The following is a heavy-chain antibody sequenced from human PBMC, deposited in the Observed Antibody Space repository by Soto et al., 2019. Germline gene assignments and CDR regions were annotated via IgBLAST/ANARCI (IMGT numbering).Heavy chain of an antibody. CDR3: ARQSKNNYGSGGAFDI. D-gene: IGHD3-10*01. V-gene: IGHV4-59*01. Sequence: QVQLQESGPGLVKPSETLSLTCTVSGGSISSYYWSWIRQPPGKGLEWIGYIYYSGSTNYNPSLNSRVPITVDTSKNQFSLKLSSVTAAETAVYYCARQSKNNYGSGGAFDIWGQGTMVSVSS. CDR2: IYYSGST. J-gene: IGHJ3*02. CDR1: GGSISSYY.